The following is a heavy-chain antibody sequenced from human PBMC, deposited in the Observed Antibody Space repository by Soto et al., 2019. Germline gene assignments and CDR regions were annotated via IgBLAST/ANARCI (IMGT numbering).Heavy chain of an antibody. Sequence: EVQMVESGGGLVQPGGLLKLSCAASGFTFSGSAMHWVRQAYGKGQEWVGRIRSKANSYATAYAASVKGRFTISRDDSKNTAYLQMNSLKTEDTAVYYCTRRSTVTTNNYYYYMDVWGKGTTVTVSS. V-gene: IGHV3-73*01. CDR1: GFTFSGSA. J-gene: IGHJ6*03. CDR2: IRSKANSYAT. D-gene: IGHD4-17*01. CDR3: TRRSTVTTNNYYYYMDV.